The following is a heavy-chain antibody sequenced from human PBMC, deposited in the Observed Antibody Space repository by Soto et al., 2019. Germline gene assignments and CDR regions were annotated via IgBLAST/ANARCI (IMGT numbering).Heavy chain of an antibody. V-gene: IGHV3-23*01. CDR2: ISGSGGST. CDR3: AIPVSTSCYCCGMDF. D-gene: IGHD2-2*01. J-gene: IGHJ6*02. CDR1: GFTFSSYA. Sequence: PGGSLRLSCAASGFTFSSYAMTWVRQAPGKGLEWVSVISGSGGSTNYADSVKGRFTISRDNSKNTLYLQMNSLRAEDTAVYYCAIPVSTSCYCCGMDFWGQGTSVTVSS.